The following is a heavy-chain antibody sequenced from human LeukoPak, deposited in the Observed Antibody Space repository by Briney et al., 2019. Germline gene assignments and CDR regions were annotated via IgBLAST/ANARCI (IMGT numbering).Heavy chain of an antibody. J-gene: IGHJ4*02. CDR1: GYTFTGYY. CDR3: ARGSMLHELYFDY. CDR2: INPNSGGT. Sequence: ASVTVSCKASGYTFTGYYMHWVRQAPGQGLEWMGWINPNSGGTNYAQKFQGRVTMTRDTSISTAYMELSRLRSDDTAVYYCARGSMLHELYFDYWGQGTLVTVSS. D-gene: IGHD2-8*01. V-gene: IGHV1-2*02.